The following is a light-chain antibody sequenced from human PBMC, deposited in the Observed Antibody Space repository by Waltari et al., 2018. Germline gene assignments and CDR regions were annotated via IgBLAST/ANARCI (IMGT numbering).Light chain of an antibody. Sequence: NFMLTQPHSVSESPGKTVTISCTGSSGRIASNTVQWYQQRPGSAPTPVIYEDNQRPSGVPDRFSGSIDSSSNSASLTISGLKTEDEADYYCQSYDSSNLWVFGGGTKLTVL. CDR2: EDN. V-gene: IGLV6-57*02. J-gene: IGLJ3*02. CDR3: QSYDSSNLWV. CDR1: SGRIASNT.